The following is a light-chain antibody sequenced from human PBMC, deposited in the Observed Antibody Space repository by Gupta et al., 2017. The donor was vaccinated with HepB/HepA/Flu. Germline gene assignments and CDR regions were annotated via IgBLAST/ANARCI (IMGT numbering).Light chain of an antibody. CDR1: QGISSY. CDR2: AAS. CDR3: PQYYSYPWT. V-gene: IGKV1-8*01. J-gene: IGKJ1*01. Sequence: AIRMTQSPSSFSASTGDRVTITCRASQGISSYLAWYQQKPGTAPKLLIYAASTLQSGVPSRFSGSGSGTDFTLTISCLQSEDFATYYCPQYYSYPWTFGQGTKVEIK.